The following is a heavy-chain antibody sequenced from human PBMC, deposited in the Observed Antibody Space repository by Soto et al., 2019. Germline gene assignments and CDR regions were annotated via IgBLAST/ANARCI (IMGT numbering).Heavy chain of an antibody. D-gene: IGHD5-12*01. V-gene: IGHV3-30-3*01. J-gene: IGHJ4*02. CDR2: ISYDGSNK. Sequence: VQLVESGGGVVQPGRSLRRSCAASGFTFGNYAMHWVRQAPGKGLEWVAFISYDGSNKYYADSVKGRFTISRDNSKNTLYLQMNSLRAEDTAVYYCARGSGYESDRVDYWGQGTLVTVSS. CDR3: ARGSGYESDRVDY. CDR1: GFTFGNYA.